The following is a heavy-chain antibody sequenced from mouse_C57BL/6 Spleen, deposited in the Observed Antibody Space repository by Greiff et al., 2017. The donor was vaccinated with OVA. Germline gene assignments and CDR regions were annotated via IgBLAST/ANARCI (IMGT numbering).Heavy chain of an antibody. J-gene: IGHJ1*03. V-gene: IGHV7-3*01. CDR1: GFTFTDYY. Sequence: EVQLVESGGGLVQPGGSLSLSCAASGFTFTDYYMSWVRQPPGKALEWLGFIRHKANGYTTEYSASVKGRFTISRDNSQSILYLQMNALRAEVSATYYCARYQDGSSYDWYCDVWGTGTTVTVSS. CDR2: IRHKANGYTT. D-gene: IGHD1-1*01. CDR3: ARYQDGSSYDWYCDV.